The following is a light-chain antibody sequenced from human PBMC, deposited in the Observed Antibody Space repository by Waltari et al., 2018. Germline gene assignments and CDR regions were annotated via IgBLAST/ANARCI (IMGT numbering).Light chain of an antibody. CDR3: QQRSNWPRT. CDR2: SAS. CDR1: QSVSKY. V-gene: IGKV3-11*01. Sequence: SCRASQSVSKYLAWYQQTPGQAPRLLIYSASYRATGVPARFSGSGSGTDFTLTISSLEPEDFAVYYCQQRSNWPRTFGQGTKVEIK. J-gene: IGKJ1*01.